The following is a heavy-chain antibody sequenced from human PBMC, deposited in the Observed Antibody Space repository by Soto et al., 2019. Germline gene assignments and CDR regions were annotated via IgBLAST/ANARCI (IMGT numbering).Heavy chain of an antibody. CDR3: VSQRTTVLTQAYFDY. V-gene: IGHV4-39*01. J-gene: IGHJ4*02. CDR2: VYYRGRS. D-gene: IGHD4-17*01. Sequence: SETLSLTCTVSGGSVTNSSYYWGWIRQSPGKGLEWIGSVYYRGRSYSKSSVKSRVTISVDKSKNQFSLNFNSVTASDTALYYCVSQRTTVLTQAYFDYWGPGALVTVSS. CDR1: GGSVTNSSYY.